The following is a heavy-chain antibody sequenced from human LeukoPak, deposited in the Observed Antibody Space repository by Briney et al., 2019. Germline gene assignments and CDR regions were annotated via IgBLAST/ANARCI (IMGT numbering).Heavy chain of an antibody. D-gene: IGHD2-15*01. J-gene: IGHJ4*02. CDR2: IYTSGST. CDR1: GGSISSYY. CDR3: ARVYCSGGSCYFDY. Sequence: PSETLSLTCTVSGGSISSYYWSWIRQPAGKGLEWIGRIYTSGSTNYNPSLKSRVTISVDKSKNQFSLKLSFVTAADTAVYYCARVYCSGGSCYFDYWGQGTLVTVSS. V-gene: IGHV4-4*07.